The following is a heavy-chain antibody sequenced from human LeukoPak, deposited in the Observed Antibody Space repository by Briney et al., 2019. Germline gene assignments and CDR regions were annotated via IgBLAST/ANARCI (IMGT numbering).Heavy chain of an antibody. V-gene: IGHV4-34*01. CDR1: GGSFSGYH. CDR3: ARMTGGLIPY. Sequence: SETLSLTCAVHGGSFSGYHWSWIRQPPGRGLEWIGEINHSGSTNYNPSLKSRVTISVDTSKNQFSLKLSSVTAADTAVYYCARMTGGLIPYWGQGTLVTVSS. J-gene: IGHJ4*02. CDR2: INHSGST.